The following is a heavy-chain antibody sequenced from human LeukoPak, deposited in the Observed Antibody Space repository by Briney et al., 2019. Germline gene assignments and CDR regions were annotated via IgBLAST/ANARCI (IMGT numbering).Heavy chain of an antibody. Sequence: GASVKVSFKAAGYTFTGYYMHWVRQAPGQGLEWMGWINPNSGGTNYAQKFQGRVTMTRHTSISTAYLELSRLRSDDTAVYYCARDQNYYDSSGYQKAFDYWGQGTLVTVSS. CDR3: ARDQNYYDSSGYQKAFDY. D-gene: IGHD3-22*01. V-gene: IGHV1-2*02. J-gene: IGHJ4*02. CDR1: GYTFTGYY. CDR2: INPNSGGT.